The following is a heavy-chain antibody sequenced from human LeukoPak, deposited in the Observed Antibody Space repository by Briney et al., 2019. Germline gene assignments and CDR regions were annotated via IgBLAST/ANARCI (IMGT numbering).Heavy chain of an antibody. CDR2: IKQDGSDK. D-gene: IGHD2-15*01. Sequence: GGSLRLSCAASGFSLSAYWMTWVRQAPGKGLEWVANIKQDGSDKYYVDSVKGRFTISRDNAKNSLFLQMNSLRAEDTAVYYCARVGRAYYYMDVWGKGTTVTVSS. CDR3: ARVGRAYYYMDV. V-gene: IGHV3-7*01. CDR1: GFSLSAYW. J-gene: IGHJ6*03.